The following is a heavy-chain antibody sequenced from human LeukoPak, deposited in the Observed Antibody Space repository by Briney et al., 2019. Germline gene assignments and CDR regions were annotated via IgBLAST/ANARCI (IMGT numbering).Heavy chain of an antibody. CDR2: ISSNGGST. Sequence: PGGSLRLSCAASGFTFSSYAMHWVRQAPGKGLEYVSAISSNGGSTYYANSVKGRFTISRDNSKNTLYLQMGSLRAEDMAVYYCARGSLWSGDVYWGQGTLVTVSS. J-gene: IGHJ4*02. D-gene: IGHD3-10*01. V-gene: IGHV3-64*01. CDR3: ARGSLWSGDVY. CDR1: GFTFSSYA.